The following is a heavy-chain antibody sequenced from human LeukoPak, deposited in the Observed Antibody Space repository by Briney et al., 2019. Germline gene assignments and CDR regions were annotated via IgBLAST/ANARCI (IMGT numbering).Heavy chain of an antibody. CDR2: ISYDGSNK. V-gene: IGHV3-30*04. CDR3: AKRRGYTSSWYVLAH. J-gene: IGHJ4*02. CDR1: GFTFSSYA. D-gene: IGHD6-13*01. Sequence: GRSLRLSCAASGFTFSSYAMHWVRQAPGKGLEWVAVISYDGSNKYYADSVKGRFTISRDNAKNSLYLQMNSLRAEDTAVYYCAKRRGYTSSWYVLAHWGQGTLVTVSS.